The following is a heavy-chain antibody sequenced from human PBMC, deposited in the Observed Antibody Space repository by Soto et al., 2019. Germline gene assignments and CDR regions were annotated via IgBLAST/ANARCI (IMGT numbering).Heavy chain of an antibody. CDR3: ARGLYTGWHYFDY. D-gene: IGHD5-12*01. V-gene: IGHV3-66*01. J-gene: IGHJ4*02. CDR1: GFTVSSNY. Sequence: PGGSLRLSCAASGFTVSSNYMSWVRQAPGKGLEWVSVIYSGGSTYYADSVKGRFTISRDNSKNTLYLQMNSLRAEDTALYYCARGLYTGWHYFDYSDQGTLVTVSS. CDR2: IYSGGST.